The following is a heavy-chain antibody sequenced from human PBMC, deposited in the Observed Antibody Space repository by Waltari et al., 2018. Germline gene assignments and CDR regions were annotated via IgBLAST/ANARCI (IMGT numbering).Heavy chain of an antibody. V-gene: IGHV3-7*01. CDR1: GFAFSNCW. Sequence: EVQLVESGGGLVQPGGSLRLSCEGSGFAFSNCWMSWVRQTPGKGLGGVAIIKQDGSEKHYMDAVKGRFTISRDNAKNSLYLQLNSLRADDTAVYYCVRGRGWIFDYWGQGTLVTVSS. J-gene: IGHJ4*02. CDR2: IKQDGSEK. D-gene: IGHD5-12*01. CDR3: VRGRGWIFDY.